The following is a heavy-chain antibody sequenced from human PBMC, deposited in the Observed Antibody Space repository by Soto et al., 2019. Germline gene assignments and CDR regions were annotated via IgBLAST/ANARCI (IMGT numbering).Heavy chain of an antibody. D-gene: IGHD3-22*01. CDR3: ATLGTYYYDSSGYFRWFDP. J-gene: IGHJ5*02. CDR1: GYTLTELS. CDR2: FDPEDGET. Sequence: QVQLVQSGAEVKKPGASVKVSCKVSGYTLTELSMHWVRQAPGKGLEWMGGFDPEDGETIYAQKFQGRVNMTEDTSTDTAYMELSSLRSEDTAVYYCATLGTYYYDSSGYFRWFDPWGQGTLVTVSS. V-gene: IGHV1-24*01.